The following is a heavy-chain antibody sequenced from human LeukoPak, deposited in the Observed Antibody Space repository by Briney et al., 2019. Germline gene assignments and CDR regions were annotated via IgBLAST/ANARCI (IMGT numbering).Heavy chain of an antibody. J-gene: IGHJ4*02. Sequence: GGSLRLSCAASGFNFTNYWMSWVRQAPGKGLEWVSAIDVSGDTEYYADSVKGRFIISRDNSRNTLYLQINSLRGEDTALYYCAQGYSSGWYPNWGQGTLVTVSS. D-gene: IGHD6-19*01. CDR3: AQGYSSGWYPN. CDR1: GFNFTNYW. CDR2: IDVSGDTE. V-gene: IGHV3-23*01.